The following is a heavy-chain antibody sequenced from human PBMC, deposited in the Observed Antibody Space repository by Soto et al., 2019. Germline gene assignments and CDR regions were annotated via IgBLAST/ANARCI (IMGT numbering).Heavy chain of an antibody. CDR3: ARTGYSSVRGYYYYGMDV. J-gene: IGHJ6*02. D-gene: IGHD6-25*01. Sequence: ASVKVSCKASGGTFSSYAISWVRQAPGQGLEWMGGIIPIFGTANYAQKFQGRVTITADESTSTAYMELSSLRSEDTAVYYCARTGYSSVRGYYYYGMDVSGQGTTVTFSS. CDR1: GGTFSSYA. V-gene: IGHV1-69*13. CDR2: IIPIFGTA.